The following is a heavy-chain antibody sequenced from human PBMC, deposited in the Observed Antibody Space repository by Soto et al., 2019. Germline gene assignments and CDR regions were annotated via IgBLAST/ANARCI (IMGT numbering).Heavy chain of an antibody. CDR2: ISYDGSNK. Sequence: GGSLRLSCAASGFTFSSYGMHWVRQAPGKGLEWVAVISYDGSNKYYADSVKGRFTISRDNSKNTLYLQMNSLRAEDTAVYYCAKENIYCSSTSCSEGDYYGMDVWGQGTTVTVSS. CDR3: AKENIYCSSTSCSEGDYYGMDV. J-gene: IGHJ6*02. D-gene: IGHD2-2*01. V-gene: IGHV3-30*18. CDR1: GFTFSSYG.